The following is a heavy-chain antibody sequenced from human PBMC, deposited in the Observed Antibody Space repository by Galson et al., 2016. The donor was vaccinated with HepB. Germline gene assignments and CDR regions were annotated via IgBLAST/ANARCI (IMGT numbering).Heavy chain of an antibody. CDR1: GFTFSTYW. D-gene: IGHD4-17*01. CDR3: ARSGEPS. V-gene: IGHV3-7*01. J-gene: IGHJ5*02. CDR2: ITQDGIEK. Sequence: SLRLSCAASGFTFSTYWMTWVRQAPGKGLEWVANITQDGIEKYYVDSVEGRFTISRDKTKKSLYLQMDSPRAEDTAVYYCARSGEPSWGQGTLVTVSS.